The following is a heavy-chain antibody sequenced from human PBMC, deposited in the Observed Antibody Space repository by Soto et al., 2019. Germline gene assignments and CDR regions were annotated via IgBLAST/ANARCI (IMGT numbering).Heavy chain of an antibody. CDR2: IVVGSGNT. CDR3: AAPEGELELTFGY. J-gene: IGHJ4*02. D-gene: IGHD1-7*01. V-gene: IGHV1-58*01. Sequence: SVKVSCKASGFTFTSSAVQWVRQARGQRLEWIGWIVVGSGNTNYAQKFQERVTITRDMSTSTAYMELSSLRSEDTAVYYCAAPEGELELTFGYWGQGTLVTVSS. CDR1: GFTFTSSA.